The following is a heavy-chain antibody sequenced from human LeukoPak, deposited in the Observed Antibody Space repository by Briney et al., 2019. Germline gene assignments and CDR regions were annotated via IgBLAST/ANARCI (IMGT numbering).Heavy chain of an antibody. D-gene: IGHD2-2*01. CDR2: ISGSGGST. V-gene: IGHV3-23*01. Sequence: GGSLRLSCTASGFTFGDYAMSWFRQAPGKGLEWVSAISGSGGSTYYADSVKGRFTISRDNSKNTLYLQMNSLRAEDTAVYYCAKSRPATASYFDYWGQGTLVTVSS. CDR1: GFTFGDYA. CDR3: AKSRPATASYFDY. J-gene: IGHJ4*02.